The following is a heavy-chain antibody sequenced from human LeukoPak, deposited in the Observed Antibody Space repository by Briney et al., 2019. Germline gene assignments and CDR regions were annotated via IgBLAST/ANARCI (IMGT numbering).Heavy chain of an antibody. CDR1: GGTFSSYA. V-gene: IGHV1-69*05. D-gene: IGHD3-3*01. CDR2: IIPIFGTA. CDR3: ARGNPLGLEWFEDAFDI. Sequence: GASVKVSCKASGGTFSSYAISWVRQAPGQGLEWMGRIIPIFGTANYAQKFPGRVTITTDESTSTAYMELSSLRSEDTAVYYCARGNPLGLEWFEDAFDIWGQGTMVTVSS. J-gene: IGHJ3*02.